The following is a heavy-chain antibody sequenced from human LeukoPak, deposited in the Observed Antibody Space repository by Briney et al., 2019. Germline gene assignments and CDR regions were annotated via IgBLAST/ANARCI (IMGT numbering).Heavy chain of an antibody. CDR2: IYHRGTS. CDR1: GGSIISETYK. V-gene: IGHV4-30-2*01. CDR3: ARMGLTGPIPIGL. D-gene: IGHD2-21*01. Sequence: PSQTLSLTCTVSGGSIISETYKWTWIRQPPGKGLEWIAYIYHRGTSYYNPSLKSRVIISVDTSKNQFSLKLTSVTAADTAVYYCARMGLTGPIPIGLWGQGTLVTVSS. J-gene: IGHJ4*02.